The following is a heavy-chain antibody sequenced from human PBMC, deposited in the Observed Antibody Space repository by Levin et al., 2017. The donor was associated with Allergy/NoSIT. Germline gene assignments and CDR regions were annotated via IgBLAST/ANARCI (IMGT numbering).Heavy chain of an antibody. V-gene: IGHV3-9*01. CDR3: AKDTGYTYGNRGFDF. Sequence: PGGSLRLSCAASGFTFDNYAMHWVRQAPGKGLEWVSGISWHSGNIQYADSVKGRFTISRDNTKNSLYLQMNSLRPEDTALYYCAKDTGYTYGNRGFDFWGQGTLVTVSS. J-gene: IGHJ4*02. CDR2: ISWHSGNI. CDR1: GFTFDNYA. D-gene: IGHD5-18*01.